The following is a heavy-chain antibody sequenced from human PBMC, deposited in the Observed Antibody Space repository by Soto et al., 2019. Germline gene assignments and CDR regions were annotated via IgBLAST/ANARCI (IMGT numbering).Heavy chain of an antibody. J-gene: IGHJ5*02. V-gene: IGHV3-74*03. Sequence: GGSLRLSCAASGFTFSTFWMHWVRQAPGKGLVWVSRINSDGTSTKYADSVKGRFTISRDNSKNTLYLQMNSLRVEDTAVYYCAKAGTIFGVVMNNWFDPWGQGTLVTVSS. CDR3: AKAGTIFGVVMNNWFDP. D-gene: IGHD3-3*01. CDR2: INSDGTST. CDR1: GFTFSTFW.